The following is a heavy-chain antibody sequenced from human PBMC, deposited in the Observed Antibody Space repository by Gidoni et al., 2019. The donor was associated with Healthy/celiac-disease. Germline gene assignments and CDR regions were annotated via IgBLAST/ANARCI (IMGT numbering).Heavy chain of an antibody. J-gene: IGHJ4*02. Sequence: QVQLVESGGGVVQPGRSLRLSCAASGFTFSSYAMHWVRQAPGKGLEWVAVISYDGSNKYYADSVKGRFTISRDNSKNTLYLQMNSLRAEDTAVYYCARDRSREWLRSGGFDYWGQGTLVTVSS. D-gene: IGHD5-12*01. CDR3: ARDRSREWLRSGGFDY. CDR1: GFTFSSYA. V-gene: IGHV3-30-3*01. CDR2: ISYDGSNK.